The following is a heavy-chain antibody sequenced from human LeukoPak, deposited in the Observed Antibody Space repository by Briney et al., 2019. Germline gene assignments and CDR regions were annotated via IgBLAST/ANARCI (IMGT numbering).Heavy chain of an antibody. D-gene: IGHD1-26*01. J-gene: IGHJ4*02. V-gene: IGHV3-74*01. CDR3: ARRSSGSPPYYFGY. Sequence: QPGGSLRLSCAASGLTFSSYWMHWVRQAPGKGLVWVSRISSDGSSTSYADSVKGRFTISRDNAKNTLYLQMNSLRAEDTAVYYCARRSSGSPPYYFGYWGQGTLVTVSS. CDR2: ISSDGSST. CDR1: GLTFSSYW.